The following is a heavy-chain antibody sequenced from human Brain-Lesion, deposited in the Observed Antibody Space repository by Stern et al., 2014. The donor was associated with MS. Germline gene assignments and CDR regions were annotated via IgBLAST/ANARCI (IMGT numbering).Heavy chain of an antibody. D-gene: IGHD4-17*01. Sequence: QMQLQESGPGLVKPSPTLSLTCTVSGGSISRGDNYWSWIRQPPGKGPEWIGYIHYSGGTYFNPSLKSRATISADTSKNQFSLKLNSMTAADTAVYYCARVPDYGDAFFDYWGQGILVTVSS. CDR2: IHYSGGT. J-gene: IGHJ4*02. CDR3: ARVPDYGDAFFDY. CDR1: GGSISRGDNY. V-gene: IGHV4-30-4*01.